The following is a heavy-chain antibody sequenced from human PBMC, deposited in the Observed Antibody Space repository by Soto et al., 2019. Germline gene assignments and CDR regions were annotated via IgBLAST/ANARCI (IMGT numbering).Heavy chain of an antibody. V-gene: IGHV4-4*02. CDR1: GDSITSSHW. J-gene: IGHJ4*02. D-gene: IGHD7-27*01. CDR3: ASRTNWGSFGS. Sequence: QVQLQESGPGLVKPSGTLSLTCAVSGDSITSSHWWSWVRQPPGKGLEWIGEIYHSGSTNYNPSRKSRLTISVDKSKNHFSLKVSSVTAADTAVYYCASRTNWGSFGSWGQGTLVTVSS. CDR2: IYHSGST.